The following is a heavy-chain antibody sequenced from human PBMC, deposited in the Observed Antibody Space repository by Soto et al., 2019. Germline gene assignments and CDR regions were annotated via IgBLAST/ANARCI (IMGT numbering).Heavy chain of an antibody. V-gene: IGHV4-34*01. CDR1: GGSFSGYY. CDR2: INHSGST. Sequence: SETLSLTCPVYGGSFSGYYWSWIRQPPGKGLEWIGEINHSGSTNYNPSPRSRVPISVDTSKNQFCLKLSSVTAADTAVYYCAIATYYYGSGTTPYDPWGQGTLVTVSS. D-gene: IGHD3-10*01. J-gene: IGHJ5*02. CDR3: AIATYYYGSGTTPYDP.